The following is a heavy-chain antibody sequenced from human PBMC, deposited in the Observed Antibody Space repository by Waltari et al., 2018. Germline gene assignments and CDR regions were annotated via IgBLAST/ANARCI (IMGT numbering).Heavy chain of an antibody. CDR1: GGSFRVYY. Sequence: QVQLQPWGAGRLKPSETLSLTCAAFGGSFRVYYWRLIRQPPGKGLEWIGEINHSGSTNYNPSLKSRVTISVDTSKNQFSLKLSSVTAADTAVYYCARASYCSSTSCPGGFDYWGQGTLVTVSS. CDR3: ARASYCSSTSCPGGFDY. J-gene: IGHJ4*02. CDR2: INHSGST. D-gene: IGHD2-2*01. V-gene: IGHV4-34*01.